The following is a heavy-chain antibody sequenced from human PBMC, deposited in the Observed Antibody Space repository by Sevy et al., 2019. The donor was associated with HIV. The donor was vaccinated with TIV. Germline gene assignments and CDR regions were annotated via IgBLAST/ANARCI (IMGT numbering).Heavy chain of an antibody. Sequence: GGSLRLSCAASGFTFSSYGMHWVRQAPGKGLEWVAVISYDGSNKYYADSVKGRFTISRDNSKNTLYLQMNSLRAEDTAVYYCAKGPPEWELGVKFQHWGQGTLVTVSS. V-gene: IGHV3-30*18. J-gene: IGHJ1*01. CDR1: GFTFSSYG. CDR3: AKGPPEWELGVKFQH. CDR2: ISYDGSNK. D-gene: IGHD1-26*01.